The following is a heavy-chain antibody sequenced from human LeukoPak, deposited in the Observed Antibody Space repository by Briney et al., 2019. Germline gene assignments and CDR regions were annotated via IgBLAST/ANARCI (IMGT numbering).Heavy chain of an antibody. CDR1: GGSISRYY. J-gene: IGHJ3*02. CDR2: ISYSGST. D-gene: IGHD3-9*01. V-gene: IGHV4-59*08. Sequence: SETLSLTCTVSGGSISRYYWSWIRQPPGKGLEWIGYISYSGSTNYNPSLKSRVTISIDTSKNQFSLKLRSVTAADTAIYYCARQGYDILTGYIDAFDIWGQGTMVTVSS. CDR3: ARQGYDILTGYIDAFDI.